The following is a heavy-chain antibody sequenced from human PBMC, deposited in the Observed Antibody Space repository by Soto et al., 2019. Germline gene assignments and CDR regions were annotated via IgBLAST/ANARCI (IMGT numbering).Heavy chain of an antibody. Sequence: QVQLVQSGAEVKKPGASVKVSCKASGYTFTSYAMHWVRQAPGQSLEWMGRINAGNRNTKYSQKFQVRVTITSDTSARTAYLALCSLRSEDTAVYYCASESCSGVSCTIYYGMDVGGQVTTFTVS. CDR1: GYTFTSYA. J-gene: IGHJ6*02. D-gene: IGHD2-15*01. CDR2: INAGNRNT. V-gene: IGHV1-3*01. CDR3: ASESCSGVSCTIYYGMDV.